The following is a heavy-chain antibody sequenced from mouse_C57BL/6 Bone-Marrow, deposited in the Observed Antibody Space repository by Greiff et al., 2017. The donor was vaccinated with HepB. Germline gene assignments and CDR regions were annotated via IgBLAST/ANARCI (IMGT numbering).Heavy chain of an antibody. CDR1: GYTFTSYW. CDR3: ARAGYYSPRAMDY. CDR2: INPSNGGT. J-gene: IGHJ4*01. D-gene: IGHD1-1*01. Sequence: QVQLQQPGTELVKPGASVKLSCKASGYTFTSYWMHWVKQRPGQGLEWIGNINPSNGGTNYNEKFKGKATLTVDKSSSTAYMLLSSLTSEDSAVYFCARAGYYSPRAMDYWGQGTSVTVSS. V-gene: IGHV1-53*01.